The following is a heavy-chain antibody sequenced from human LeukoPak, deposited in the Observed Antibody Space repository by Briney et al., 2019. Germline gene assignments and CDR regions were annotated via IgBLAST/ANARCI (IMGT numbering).Heavy chain of an antibody. CDR2: ISSSSSYI. CDR1: GFTFSSYS. V-gene: IGHV3-21*01. Sequence: GGSLRLSRAASGFTFSSYSMNWVRQAPGKGLEWVSSISSSSSYIYYADSVKGRFTISRDNAKNSLYLQMNSLRAEDTAVYYCARDYGDGLGYFDYWGQGTLVTVSS. J-gene: IGHJ4*02. D-gene: IGHD4-17*01. CDR3: ARDYGDGLGYFDY.